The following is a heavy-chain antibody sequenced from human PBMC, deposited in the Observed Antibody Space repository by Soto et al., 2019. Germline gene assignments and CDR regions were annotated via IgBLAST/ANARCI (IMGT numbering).Heavy chain of an antibody. V-gene: IGHV3-74*01. J-gene: IGHJ1*01. Sequence: EVQLEESGGGLVQPGGSLRLSCAASGFTFSSYWMHWVRQAPGKGLVWVSSISSDASSTSYADPVKGRFTISRDNAKNTVFLQMNSVRAEDTAVYYCARLPNKSPQNWGQGTLVIVSP. CDR3: ARLPNKSPQN. CDR2: ISSDASST. CDR1: GFTFSSYW.